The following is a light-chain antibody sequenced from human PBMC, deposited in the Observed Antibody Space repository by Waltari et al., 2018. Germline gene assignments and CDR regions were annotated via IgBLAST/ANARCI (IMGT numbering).Light chain of an antibody. CDR3: QSYDITLRVV. CDR1: GSNIGAGYD. V-gene: IGLV1-40*01. J-gene: IGLJ3*02. CDR2: GSS. Sequence: QSVLTQPPSVSGAPGQRVTIACTGSGSNIGAGYDVPWYQQVPRAAPKLLIYGSSIRPLGVPDRFFGSTSGTSASLAIIGLQAEDEADYYCQSYDITLRVVFGGGTKLTVL.